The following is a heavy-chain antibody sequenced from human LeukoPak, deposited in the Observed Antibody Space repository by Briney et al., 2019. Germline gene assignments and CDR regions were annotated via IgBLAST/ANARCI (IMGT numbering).Heavy chain of an antibody. CDR1: GFIFSNYA. J-gene: IGHJ4*02. Sequence: GGCLRLSCAASGFIFSNYAMHWVRQAPGKGLEWVAFISYDGNNKYYADSVEGRFTISRDYSRNTLYLQMNSLRPEDTAVYYCARGSSGWPFDYWGQGTLATVSS. D-gene: IGHD6-19*01. CDR3: ARGSSGWPFDY. CDR2: ISYDGNNK. V-gene: IGHV3-30-3*01.